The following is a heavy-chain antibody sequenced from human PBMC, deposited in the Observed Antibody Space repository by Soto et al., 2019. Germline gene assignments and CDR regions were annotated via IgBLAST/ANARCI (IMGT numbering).Heavy chain of an antibody. Sequence: GESLKISCKGSGYSFTSYWIGWVRQMPGKGLEWMGIIYPGDSDTRYSPSFQGQVTISADKSISTAYLQWSSLKASDTAMYYCARRGSPSVYYYYGMDVWGQGTTVTVSS. CDR1: GYSFTSYW. V-gene: IGHV5-51*01. CDR2: IYPGDSDT. J-gene: IGHJ6*02. CDR3: ARRGSPSVYYYYGMDV. D-gene: IGHD6-6*01.